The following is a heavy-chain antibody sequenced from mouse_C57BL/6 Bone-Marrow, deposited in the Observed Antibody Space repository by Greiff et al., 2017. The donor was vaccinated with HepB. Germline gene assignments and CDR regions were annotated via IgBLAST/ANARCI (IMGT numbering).Heavy chain of an antibody. CDR2: IDPENGDT. J-gene: IGHJ4*01. CDR1: GFNIKDDY. V-gene: IGHV14-4*01. Sequence: VQLKESGAELVRPGASVKLSCTASGFNIKDDYMHWVKQRPEQGLEWIGWIDPENGDTEYASKFQGKATITADTSSNTAYLQLSSLTSEDTAVYYCTNHGQLSLRGKAIDYWGQGTSVTVSS. D-gene: IGHD3-2*02. CDR3: TNHGQLSLRGKAIDY.